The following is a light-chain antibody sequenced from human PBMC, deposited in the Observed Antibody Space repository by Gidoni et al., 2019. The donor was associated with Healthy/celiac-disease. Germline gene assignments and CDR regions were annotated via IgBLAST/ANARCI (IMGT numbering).Light chain of an antibody. V-gene: IGKV3-15*01. CDR1: QSVSSN. Sequence: ILMTQSPSTLSVSPVERATISFRASQSVSSNLPWYQQKPGQDPRLLIYGASPSDTGIPDRFSGSGSGTEFTLTISRLQSEDFEVYYCQQYNNWTFGQGTKVEIK. J-gene: IGKJ1*01. CDR2: GAS. CDR3: QQYNNWT.